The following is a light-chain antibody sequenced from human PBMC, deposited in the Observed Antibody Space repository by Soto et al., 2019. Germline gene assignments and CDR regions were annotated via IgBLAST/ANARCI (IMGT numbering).Light chain of an antibody. CDR2: GTT. J-gene: IGLJ3*02. CDR1: PSNIGAGFD. Sequence: QSVLTQPPSVSGAPGQRITISCTGSPSNIGAGFDVHWYQQFPGTAPKLLIYGTTSRPSGVPGRFSGSQSGTSASLAITGLQAGDEADYYCQSYDTSLSGAWVFGGGTKVTVL. V-gene: IGLV1-40*01. CDR3: QSYDTSLSGAWV.